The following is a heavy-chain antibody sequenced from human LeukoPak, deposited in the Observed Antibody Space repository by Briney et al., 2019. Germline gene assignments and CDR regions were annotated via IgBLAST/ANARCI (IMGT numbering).Heavy chain of an antibody. D-gene: IGHD3-16*01. CDR3: ARAGFGWYFDL. J-gene: IGHJ2*01. CDR2: IYTSGST. CDR1: GGSISSGSYY. Sequence: SETLSLTCTVSGGSISSGSYYWSWIRQPAGNGLEWIGRIYTSGSTNYNPSLKSRVTISVDTSKNQFSLKLSSVTAADTAVYYCARAGFGWYFDLWGRGPLVTVSS. V-gene: IGHV4-61*02.